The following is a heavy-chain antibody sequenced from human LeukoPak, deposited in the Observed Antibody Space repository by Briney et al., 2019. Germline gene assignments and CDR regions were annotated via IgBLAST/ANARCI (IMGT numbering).Heavy chain of an antibody. CDR3: VRGEGSGYSYGYYFDY. V-gene: IGHV4-34*01. D-gene: IGHD5-18*01. J-gene: IGHJ4*02. CDR1: GGSFSGYY. CDR2: INHSGST. Sequence: SETLSLTCAVYGGSFSGYYWSWIRQPPGKGLEWIGEINHSGSTNYNPSLKSRVTISVDTSKNQFSLKLSSVTAADTAVYYCVRGEGSGYSYGYYFDYWGQGTLVTVSS.